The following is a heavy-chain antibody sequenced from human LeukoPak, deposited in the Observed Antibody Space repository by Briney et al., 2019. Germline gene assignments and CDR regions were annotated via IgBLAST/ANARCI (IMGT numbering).Heavy chain of an antibody. V-gene: IGHV3-53*01. CDR2: IYSGGST. CDR3: ARVVSSSWYGPNWFDP. J-gene: IGHJ5*02. CDR1: GFTVSSNY. Sequence: GGSLRLSCAASGFTVSSNYMSWVRQAPGKGLEWVSVIYSGGSTYYADSVKGRFTISRDNSKNTLYLQMNSLRAEDTAVYYCARVVSSSWYGPNWFDPWGQGTLVTVSS. D-gene: IGHD6-13*01.